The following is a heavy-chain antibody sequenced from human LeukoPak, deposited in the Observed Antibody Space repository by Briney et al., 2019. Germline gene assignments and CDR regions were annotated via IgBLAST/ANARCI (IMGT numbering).Heavy chain of an antibody. J-gene: IGHJ3*02. V-gene: IGHV3-21*01. CDR1: GLTVSNNY. CDR2: ISSSSSYI. Sequence: GGSLRLSCAASGLTVSNNYMSWVRQAPGKGLEWVSSISSSSSYIYYADSVKGRFTISRDNAKNSLYLQMNSLRAEDTAVYYCARDRNDAFDIWGQGTMVTVSS. CDR3: ARDRNDAFDI.